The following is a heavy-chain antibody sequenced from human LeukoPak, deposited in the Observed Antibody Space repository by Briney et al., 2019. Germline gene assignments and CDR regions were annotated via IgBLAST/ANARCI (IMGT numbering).Heavy chain of an antibody. D-gene: IGHD5-12*01. V-gene: IGHV4-38-2*02. J-gene: IGHJ4*02. CDR2: IYHSGST. CDR3: ARDATMMGNYFNY. CDR1: GGSFRDYH. Sequence: TSETLSLTCAVYGGSFRDYHWGWIRQPPGKGLEWIGSIYHSGSTYYNPSLKSRVTISVDTSKNQFSLKLSSVTAADTAVYYCARDATMMGNYFNYWGQGTLVTVSS.